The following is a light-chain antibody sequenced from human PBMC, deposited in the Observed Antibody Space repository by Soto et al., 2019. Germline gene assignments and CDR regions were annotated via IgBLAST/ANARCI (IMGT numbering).Light chain of an antibody. J-gene: IGKJ4*01. V-gene: IGKV3-15*01. CDR1: QSINSN. CDR2: RAS. CDR3: QQYNNWPRAT. Sequence: IVMTQSPATLSVSPGERATLSCRARQSINSNLAWYQQKTGQAPRLLMFRASIRATGFPARFSGSGAGTEFNITISSLQSEDSAIYYCQQYNNWPRATFGGGTKVEIK.